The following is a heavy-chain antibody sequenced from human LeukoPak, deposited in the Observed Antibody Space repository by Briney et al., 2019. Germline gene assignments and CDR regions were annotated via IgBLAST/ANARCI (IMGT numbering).Heavy chain of an antibody. J-gene: IGHJ4*02. V-gene: IGHV1-69*05. CDR3: ARGHDLFIVGATVFDY. CDR1: GGTFSSYA. Sequence: ASVKVSCKASGGTFSSYAISWVRQAPGQGLEWMGGIIPIFGTANYAQKFQGRVTITTDESTSTAYMELSSLRSEDTAVYYCARGHDLFIVGATVFDYWGQGTLVTVSS. D-gene: IGHD1-26*01. CDR2: IIPIFGTA.